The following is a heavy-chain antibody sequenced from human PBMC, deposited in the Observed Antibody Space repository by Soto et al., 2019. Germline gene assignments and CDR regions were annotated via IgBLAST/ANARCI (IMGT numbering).Heavy chain of an antibody. D-gene: IGHD3-16*02. CDR1: GGSVTSGGHS. V-gene: IGHV4-30-2*01. J-gene: IGHJ4*02. Sequence: SETLSLTCVVSGGSVTSGGHSWSWIRQAPGKGLEWVGSIYQSEYAYYNPSLRSRVAISVDRSNNQVSLRMTSVTAADTAIYYCARGDTRLGELSHDYWGQGTLVTVSS. CDR2: IYQSEYA. CDR3: ARGDTRLGELSHDY.